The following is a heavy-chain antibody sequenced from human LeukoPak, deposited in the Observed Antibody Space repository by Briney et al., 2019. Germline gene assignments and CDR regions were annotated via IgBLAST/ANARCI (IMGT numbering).Heavy chain of an antibody. D-gene: IGHD5-18*01. J-gene: IGHJ4*02. CDR2: IYSGGST. V-gene: IGHV3-66*01. CDR1: GFTVSSNY. Sequence: PGGSLRLSCAASGFTVSSNYMSWVRQAPVKGLEWVSVIYSGGSTYYADSVKGRFTISRDNSKNTLYLQMNSLRAEDTAVYYCARTAMVLFDYWGQGTLVTVSS. CDR3: ARTAMVLFDY.